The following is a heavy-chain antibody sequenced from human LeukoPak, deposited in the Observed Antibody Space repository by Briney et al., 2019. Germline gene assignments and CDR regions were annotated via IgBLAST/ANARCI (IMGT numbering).Heavy chain of an antibody. J-gene: IGHJ4*02. CDR2: IKEDGSEK. D-gene: IGHD3-16*01. V-gene: IGHV3-7*05. Sequence: GSLRLSCAASGFTFSSYWMSWVRQAPGKGLEWVANIKEDGSEKNYVDSVKGRLTISRDNAKNSLYLQMNSLRAEDTAVYYCARGGGRHVEYWGQGNLVTVSS. CDR3: ARGGGRHVEY. CDR1: GFTFSSYW.